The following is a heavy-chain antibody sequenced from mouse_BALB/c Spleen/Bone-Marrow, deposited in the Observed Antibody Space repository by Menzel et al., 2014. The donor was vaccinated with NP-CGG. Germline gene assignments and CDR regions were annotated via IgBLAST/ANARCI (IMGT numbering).Heavy chain of an antibody. V-gene: IGHV4-1*02. Sequence: DVQLVESGGGLVQPGGSLKLSWAASGFDFSRYWMSWVRQAQGKGLEWIGEINPDSSTINYTPSLKDKFIISRDNAKNTLFLQMSKVISEDTALYYCARLNYYGNLFVWGAGTTVTVSS. CDR3: ARLNYYGNLFV. CDR2: INPDSSTI. CDR1: GFDFSRYW. D-gene: IGHD1-1*01. J-gene: IGHJ1*01.